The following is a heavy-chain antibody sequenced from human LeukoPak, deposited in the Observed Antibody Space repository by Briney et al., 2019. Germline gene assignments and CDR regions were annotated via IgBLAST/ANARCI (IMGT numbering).Heavy chain of an antibody. Sequence: GGSLRLSCAASGFTFSIYAMSWVRQAPGKGLEWVSVISGSGGNTYYADSVKGRFTISRDNSKNTLYLQMNSLRAEDTAVYYCAKDPLDCSSTSCQLNWFDPWGQGTLVTVSS. D-gene: IGHD2-2*01. J-gene: IGHJ5*02. CDR1: GFTFSIYA. CDR2: ISGSGGNT. V-gene: IGHV3-23*01. CDR3: AKDPLDCSSTSCQLNWFDP.